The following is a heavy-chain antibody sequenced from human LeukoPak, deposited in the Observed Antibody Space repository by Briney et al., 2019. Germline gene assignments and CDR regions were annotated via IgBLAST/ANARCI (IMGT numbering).Heavy chain of an antibody. V-gene: IGHV1-58*02. J-gene: IGHJ4*02. CDR2: IVVGSGDT. Sequence: ASVKVSCKASGFTFRNSAMEWVRQARGQRLEWIGWIVVGSGDTNYAQKFQDRVTITRDMSTGTSYMELSRLRSDDTAVYYCARGKDDSSGYAFSPTDYWGQGTLVTVSS. D-gene: IGHD3-22*01. CDR3: ARGKDDSSGYAFSPTDY. CDR1: GFTFRNSA.